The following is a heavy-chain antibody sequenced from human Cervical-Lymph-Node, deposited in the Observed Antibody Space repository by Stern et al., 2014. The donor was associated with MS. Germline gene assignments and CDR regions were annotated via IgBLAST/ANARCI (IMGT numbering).Heavy chain of an antibody. V-gene: IGHV4-30-4*01. CDR3: SRDADGYSLVFGY. J-gene: IGHJ4*02. CDR1: GGSISSAEYY. CDR2: IHYSVTT. Sequence: QLQLQESGPGLVKPSQTLSLTCAVTGGSISSAEYYWSWIRQSPGKGLEWIGYIHYSVTTYYNPSLKSRVTISVDTSKNQFSLKLRSVTAADTAVYYCSRDADGYSLVFGYWGRGTLVTVSS. D-gene: IGHD5-24*01.